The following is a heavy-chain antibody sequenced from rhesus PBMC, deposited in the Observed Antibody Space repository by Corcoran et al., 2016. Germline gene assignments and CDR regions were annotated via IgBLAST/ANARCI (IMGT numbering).Heavy chain of an antibody. Sequence: QLQLQESGPGLVKPSETLSVTCAVSGGSISSSYWSWIRQAPGKGLEWIGYIYGSGSSTNYNPSLKSRVTLSVGTSKNQLSLKLSSVTTADTAVYYCARLYGNYWYFDLWGPGTPITISS. CDR1: GGSISSSY. CDR2: IYGSGSST. CDR3: ARLYGNYWYFDL. D-gene: IGHD4-35*01. J-gene: IGHJ2*01. V-gene: IGHV4-169*01.